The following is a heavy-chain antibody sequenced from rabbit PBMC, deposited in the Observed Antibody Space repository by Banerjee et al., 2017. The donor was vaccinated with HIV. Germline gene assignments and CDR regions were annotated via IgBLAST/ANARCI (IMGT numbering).Heavy chain of an antibody. V-gene: IGHV1S45*01. Sequence: QEQLVEYGGDLVQPEGSLTLTCKASGLDFSSKNWICWVRQAPGKGLEWIACINTSSGDTVYATWAKGRFTISKASWTTVTLQMTSLTAADTASYFCAGGWITMTMNLWGPGTLVTVS. CDR3: AGGWITMTMNL. CDR2: INTSSGDT. J-gene: IGHJ4*01. D-gene: IGHD2-1*01. CDR1: GLDFSSKNW.